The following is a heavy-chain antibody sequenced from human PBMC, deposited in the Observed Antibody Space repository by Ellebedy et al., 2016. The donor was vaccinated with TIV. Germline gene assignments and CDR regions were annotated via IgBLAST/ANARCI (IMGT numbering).Heavy chain of an antibody. CDR2: INRGSSFL. CDR1: GFTFRSYS. CDR3: ARGVPTDWFDA. J-gene: IGHJ5*02. V-gene: IGHV3-21*06. Sequence: GESLKISCAASGFTFRSYSMNWVRQAPGKGLEWVSSINRGSSFLYYADSVKGRFTISRDNAKNSLYLQMNSLRAEDTAIYYCARGVPTDWFDAWGQGTQVIVSS.